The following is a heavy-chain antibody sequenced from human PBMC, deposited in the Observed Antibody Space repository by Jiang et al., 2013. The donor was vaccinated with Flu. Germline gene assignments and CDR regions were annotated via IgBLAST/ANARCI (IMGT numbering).Heavy chain of an antibody. CDR1: GGSISSDDYY. J-gene: IGHJ6*02. CDR3: ARGGTTYDYYGMDV. CDR2: IYNSGST. Sequence: GLVKPSQTLSLTCTVSGGSISSDDYYWSWIRQHPGKGLEWIGYIYNSGSTYYNPSLKSRVTISADTSKNQFSLKVSSVTAADTAVYYCARGGTTYDYYGMDVWGQGTTVTVSS. D-gene: IGHD3-22*01. V-gene: IGHV4-31*03.